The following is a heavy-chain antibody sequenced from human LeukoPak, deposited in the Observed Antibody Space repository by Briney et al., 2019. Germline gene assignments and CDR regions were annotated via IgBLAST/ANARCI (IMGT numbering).Heavy chain of an antibody. D-gene: IGHD2-2*01. CDR2: IYYSGST. V-gene: IGHV4-30-4*02. CDR1: GGSISSGDYY. Sequence: SDTLSLTCTVSGGSISSGDYYWSWIRQPPGKGMEWIGYIYYSGSTYYNPSLKSRVTISVDTSKNQFSLKLSSVTAADTAVYYCARYSDRLGYCSGTSCLNDPFDIWGQVKMVTVSS. CDR3: ARYSDRLGYCSGTSCLNDPFDI. J-gene: IGHJ3*02.